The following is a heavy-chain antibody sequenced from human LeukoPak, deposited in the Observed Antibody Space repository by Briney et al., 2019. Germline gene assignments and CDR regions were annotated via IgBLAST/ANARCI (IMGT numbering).Heavy chain of an antibody. J-gene: IGHJ4*02. CDR2: ISYNSGSI. D-gene: IGHD5-24*01. Sequence: PGGSLRLSCAASGFTFDDYAMHWVRQSPGKGLEWVSSISYNSGSIDYADSVKGRFTISRDNAKNSLYVQMNSLRTEDTALYYCAKGYRTGRWLPLDYWSQGTLVTVSS. CDR3: AKGYRTGRWLPLDY. CDR1: GFTFDDYA. V-gene: IGHV3-9*01.